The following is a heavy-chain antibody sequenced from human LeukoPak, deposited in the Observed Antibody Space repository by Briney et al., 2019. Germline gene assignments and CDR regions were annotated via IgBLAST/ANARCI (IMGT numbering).Heavy chain of an antibody. CDR1: GFIFSNYG. CDR2: ISSSGSYT. Sequence: PGRSLRLSRAASGFIFSNYGMHWVRQAPGKGLEWVSFISSSGSYTMSAGSVKGRFTISRDNAKNSLYLQMNSLRAEDTAVYYCARGSRVIDYWGQGTLVTVSS. CDR3: ARGSRVIDY. V-gene: IGHV3-21*04. D-gene: IGHD2-15*01. J-gene: IGHJ4*02.